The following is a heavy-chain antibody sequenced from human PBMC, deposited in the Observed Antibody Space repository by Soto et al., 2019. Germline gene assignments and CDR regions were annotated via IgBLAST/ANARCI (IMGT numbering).Heavy chain of an antibody. CDR3: AASIFYYGMDV. Sequence: PGESLKISCKGSGYTLTNYWIGWVRQMPGKGPEWMGIIYPGDSDTKYNPSFQGQVTISADKSITTTYLQWSSLKASDTAIYYCAASIFYYGMDVWGQGTTVTVSS. J-gene: IGHJ6*02. V-gene: IGHV5-51*01. CDR2: IYPGDSDT. CDR1: GYTLTNYW.